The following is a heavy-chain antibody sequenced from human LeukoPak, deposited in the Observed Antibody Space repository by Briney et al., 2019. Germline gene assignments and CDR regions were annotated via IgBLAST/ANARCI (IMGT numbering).Heavy chain of an antibody. Sequence: GGSLRLSCAASGFIFSDYEMNWVRQAPGKGLEWVACIRYDGSNKKYVDSVKGRFTISRDNSKNSLYLQMNSLRAEDTAVYYCARDPGVGLRVRGEYYMDVWGKGTTVTISS. CDR2: IRYDGSNK. D-gene: IGHD3-10*01. CDR3: ARDPGVGLRVRGEYYMDV. CDR1: GFIFSDYE. J-gene: IGHJ6*03. V-gene: IGHV3-30*02.